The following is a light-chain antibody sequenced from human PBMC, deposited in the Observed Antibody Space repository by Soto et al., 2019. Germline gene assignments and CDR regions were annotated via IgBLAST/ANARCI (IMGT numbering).Light chain of an antibody. Sequence: QSVLTQSPSASGTPGQRVTISCSGSSSNIGSGTVNWYQQLPGTAPKLLFYSNNQRPSGVPDRFSGSKSGTSASLAISGLQSEDEADYYCAAWDDSLNGYVFGTGTKLTVL. V-gene: IGLV1-44*01. CDR1: SSNIGSGT. CDR2: SNN. J-gene: IGLJ1*01. CDR3: AAWDDSLNGYV.